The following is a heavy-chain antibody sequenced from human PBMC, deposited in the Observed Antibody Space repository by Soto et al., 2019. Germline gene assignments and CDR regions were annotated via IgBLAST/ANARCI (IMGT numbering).Heavy chain of an antibody. D-gene: IGHD3-22*01. CDR1: GFTFSNAW. J-gene: IGHJ4*01. CDR3: STDSYITSIIVRFDY. CDR2: VKSKTDGGTT. V-gene: IGHV3-15*07. Sequence: GGSLRLSCAASGFTFSNAWINWVRQTPGKGLEWVGRVKSKTDGGTTDFTAPVKGRFAISSDDSKNIVYLEMNSLKTEDTAIYYCSTDSYITSIIVRFDYWGHGTLVTV.